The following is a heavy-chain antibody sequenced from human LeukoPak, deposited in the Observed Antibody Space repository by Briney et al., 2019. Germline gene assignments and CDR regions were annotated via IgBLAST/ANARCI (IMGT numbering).Heavy chain of an antibody. J-gene: IGHJ4*02. Sequence: GGSLRLSCAASGFTFSDYYMSWIRQAPGKGLEWVSYISSSGSTIYYADSVKGRFTISRDNAKNSLYLQMNSLRAEDTAVYYCARASKPYYYDSSGYYFDYWGQGTLVTVSS. CDR3: ARASKPYYYDSSGYYFDY. D-gene: IGHD3-22*01. CDR1: GFTFSDYY. V-gene: IGHV3-11*04. CDR2: ISSSGSTI.